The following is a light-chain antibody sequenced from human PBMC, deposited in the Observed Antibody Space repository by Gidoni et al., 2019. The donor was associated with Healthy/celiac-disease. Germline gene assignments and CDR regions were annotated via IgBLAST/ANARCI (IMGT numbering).Light chain of an antibody. CDR2: AAS. Sequence: DIQMTQSPSSLSASVGDRVTITCRGSQSISSYLNWYQQKPGKAPKLLIYAASSLQSGVPSRFSGSGSGTDFTLTISSLQPEDFATYYCQQSYSTPPETFGQGTKVEIK. CDR3: QQSYSTPPET. J-gene: IGKJ1*01. CDR1: QSISSY. V-gene: IGKV1-39*01.